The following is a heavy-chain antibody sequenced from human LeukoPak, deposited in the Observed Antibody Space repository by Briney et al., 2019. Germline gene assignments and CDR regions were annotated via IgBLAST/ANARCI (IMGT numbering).Heavy chain of an antibody. CDR3: AKDPLYYYDSSGWGDY. CDR1: GFTVSSNY. V-gene: IGHV3-23*01. D-gene: IGHD3-22*01. J-gene: IGHJ4*02. Sequence: GGSLRLSCAASGFTVSSNYMSWVRQAPGKGLEWVSAISGSGGSTYYADSVKGRFTISRDNSKNTLYLQMNSLRAEDTAVYYCAKDPLYYYDSSGWGDYWGQGTLVTVSS. CDR2: ISGSGGST.